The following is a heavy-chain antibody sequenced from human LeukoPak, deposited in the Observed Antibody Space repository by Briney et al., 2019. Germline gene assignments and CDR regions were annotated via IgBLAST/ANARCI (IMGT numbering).Heavy chain of an antibody. CDR1: GYTFTSYY. CDR2: INPSGGST. D-gene: IGHD3-3*01. J-gene: IGHJ4*02. CDR3: ASPFFGVVGGY. V-gene: IGHV1-46*01. Sequence: ASVKVSCKASGYTFTSYYMHWVRQAPGQGLEWMGIINPSGGSTSYAQKFQGRVTMTRDTSTSTAYMELSRLRSDDTAVYYCASPFFGVVGGYWGQGTLVTVSS.